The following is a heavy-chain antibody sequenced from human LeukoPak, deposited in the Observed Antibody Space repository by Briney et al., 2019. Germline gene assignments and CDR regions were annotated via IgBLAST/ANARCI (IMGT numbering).Heavy chain of an antibody. J-gene: IGHJ4*02. D-gene: IGHD2-15*01. V-gene: IGHV3-7*01. CDR1: GFTFSSYW. CDR3: ARDKVGGSNDF. CDR2: IIEDGSVK. Sequence: GGSLRLSCAASGFTFSSYWMSWVRQAPGKGLEWVANIIEDGSVKNYVDSVKGRFTISRDNLKNSLYLYMSSLRVDDTAVYYCARDKVGGSNDFWGQGTLVTVSS.